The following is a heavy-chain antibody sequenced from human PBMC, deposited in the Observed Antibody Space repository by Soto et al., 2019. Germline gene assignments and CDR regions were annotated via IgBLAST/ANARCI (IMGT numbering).Heavy chain of an antibody. Sequence: GGSLRLSCAASGFTFSSYSMNWVRQAPGKGLEWVSYISSSSSTIYYADSVKGRFTISRDNAKNSLYLQMNSLRDEDTAVYYCARDYSSSWTNLPFDYWGQGTLVTVSS. D-gene: IGHD6-13*01. CDR1: GFTFSSYS. CDR3: ARDYSSSWTNLPFDY. V-gene: IGHV3-48*02. CDR2: ISSSSSTI. J-gene: IGHJ4*02.